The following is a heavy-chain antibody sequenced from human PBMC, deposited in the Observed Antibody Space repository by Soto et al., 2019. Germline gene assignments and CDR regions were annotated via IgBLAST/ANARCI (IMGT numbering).Heavy chain of an antibody. CDR1: GGSISGSY. D-gene: IGHD6-19*01. J-gene: IGHJ4*02. Sequence: SETLSLTCSVSGGSISGSYWIWILQSPGKGLEWLGYVYYTGSTNYSPSLRSRVSISVDTSKNEFSLRLSSVTAADTAVYFCARSVAVPGAHIDYWGQGTQVTVSS. CDR3: ARSVAVPGAHIDY. CDR2: VYYTGST. V-gene: IGHV4-59*01.